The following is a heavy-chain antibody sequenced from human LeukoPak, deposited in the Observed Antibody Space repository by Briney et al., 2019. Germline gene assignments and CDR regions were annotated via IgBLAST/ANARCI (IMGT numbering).Heavy chain of an antibody. D-gene: IGHD3-9*01. V-gene: IGHV3-74*03. J-gene: IGHJ4*02. CDR3: ARDLDWILFDY. CDR2: VRPEGTTT. CDR1: GFTFSTYW. Sequence: GGSLRLSCAASGFTFSTYWMHWVRQAPGKGLVWVSRVRPEGTTTAYADSVKGRFTISRDNAKNTLFLQMNSLSAEDTAVYYCARDLDWILFDYWGQGSLVTVSS.